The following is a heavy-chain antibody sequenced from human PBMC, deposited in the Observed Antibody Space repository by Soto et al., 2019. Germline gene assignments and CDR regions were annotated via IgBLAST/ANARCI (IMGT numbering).Heavy chain of an antibody. CDR1: GFTFSNYW. CDR3: ARGDCVGGTCYSLAGSFYYYMAV. D-gene: IGHD2-15*01. Sequence: VQLVESGGGLVQPGGSLRLSCAASGFTFSNYWMYWVRQAPGKGLEWVSRINSDGSVSSHADSVKGRLTISRDNVKNTLYLHMDSLRAEDTAVYYCARGDCVGGTCYSLAGSFYYYMAVWGKGTTVTVFS. J-gene: IGHJ6*03. CDR2: INSDGSVS. V-gene: IGHV3-74*02.